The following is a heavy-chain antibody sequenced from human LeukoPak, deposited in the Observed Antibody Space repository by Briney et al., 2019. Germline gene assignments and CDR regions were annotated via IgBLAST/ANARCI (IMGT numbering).Heavy chain of an antibody. D-gene: IGHD3-22*01. CDR2: IRYDGSNK. V-gene: IGHV3-30*02. CDR3: AKAGTYYYDSSGYLDV. J-gene: IGHJ6*04. CDR1: GFIFSNYG. Sequence: GGSLRLSCAASGFIFSNYGMHWVRQTPGKGLEWVAFIRYDGSNKYYADSVKGRFTISRDNSKNTLYLQMNSLRAEDTAVYYCAKAGTYYYDSSGYLDVWGKGTTVTVSS.